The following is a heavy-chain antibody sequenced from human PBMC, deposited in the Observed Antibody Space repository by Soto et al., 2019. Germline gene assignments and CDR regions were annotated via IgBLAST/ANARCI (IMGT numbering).Heavy chain of an antibody. D-gene: IGHD3-3*01. CDR3: ARHPSDFWSEKSMYNWFDP. V-gene: IGHV4-59*08. Sequence: SETLSLTCTVSGGSISSYYWSWIRQPPGKGLEWIGYIYYSGSTNYNPSLKSRVTISVDTSKNQFSLKLSSVTAADTAVYYCARHPSDFWSEKSMYNWFDPWGQGTLVTISS. CDR1: GGSISSYY. CDR2: IYYSGST. J-gene: IGHJ5*02.